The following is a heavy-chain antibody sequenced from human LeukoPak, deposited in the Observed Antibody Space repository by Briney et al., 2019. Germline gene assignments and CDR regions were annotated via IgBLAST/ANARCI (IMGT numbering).Heavy chain of an antibody. CDR1: GFTSREFV. Sequence: GGSLRLSCAASGFTSREFVMSWVRQAPGKGLEWVSTINNGDSSTYYADSVKGRFTISRDNSKNSLYLQMNSLRDEDTAVYYCAVEGYCSGGSCYTNWFDPWGQGTLITVSS. J-gene: IGHJ5*02. D-gene: IGHD2-15*01. V-gene: IGHV3-23*01. CDR2: INNGDSST. CDR3: AVEGYCSGGSCYTNWFDP.